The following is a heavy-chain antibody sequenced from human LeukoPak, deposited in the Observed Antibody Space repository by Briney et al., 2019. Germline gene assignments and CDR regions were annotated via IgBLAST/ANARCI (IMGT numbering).Heavy chain of an antibody. J-gene: IGHJ4*02. V-gene: IGHV4-59*01. CDR1: GGSISSCY. CDR2: IYSSGST. D-gene: IGHD2-21*02. CDR3: ARFAYCGGHCWYYFDY. Sequence: SETLSLTCTVSGGSISSCYWSWIRQPPGKGLEWIGYIYSSGSTNYNPSLKSRITISVDTSKNQFSLKLSSVTAADTAVYYCARFAYCGGHCWYYFDYWGQGSLVTVSS.